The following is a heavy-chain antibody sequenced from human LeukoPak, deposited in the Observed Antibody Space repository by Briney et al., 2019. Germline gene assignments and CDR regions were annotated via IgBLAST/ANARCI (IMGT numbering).Heavy chain of an antibody. J-gene: IGHJ4*02. V-gene: IGHV4-31*03. CDR1: GGSISSGGYY. CDR2: IYYSGST. Sequence: PSETLSLTCTVSGGSISSGGYYWSWIRQHPGKGLEWIGYIYYSGSTYYNPSLKSRVTISVDTSKNQFSLKLSSVTAADTAVYYCASQSSGTIFDYWGQGTWSPSPQ. D-gene: IGHD6-13*01. CDR3: ASQSSGTIFDY.